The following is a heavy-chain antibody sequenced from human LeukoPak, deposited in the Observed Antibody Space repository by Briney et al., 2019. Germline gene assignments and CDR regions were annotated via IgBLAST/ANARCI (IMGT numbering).Heavy chain of an antibody. D-gene: IGHD5-12*01. Sequence: SETLSLTCSVSGDSIDSGGYYWSWIRQHPGRGLEWIGHIYYDGRTYQNPSLKSRVIISVDTSKNQFSLKLSSVTAADTAVYYCARVSLRGFDYWGQGTLVTVSS. J-gene: IGHJ4*02. CDR2: IYYDGRT. CDR1: GDSIDSGGYY. V-gene: IGHV4-31*03. CDR3: ARVSLRGFDY.